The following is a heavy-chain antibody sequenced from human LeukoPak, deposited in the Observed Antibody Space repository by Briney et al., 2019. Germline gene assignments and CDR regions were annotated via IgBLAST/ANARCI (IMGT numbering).Heavy chain of an antibody. CDR1: GFTFSSYE. CDR3: ARERLRGYSGYDWGYYYYGMDV. V-gene: IGHV3-48*03. J-gene: IGHJ6*04. CDR2: ISSSGSTI. D-gene: IGHD5-12*01. Sequence: GGSLRLSCAASGFTFSSYEMSWVRQAPGKGLEWVSYISSSGSTIYYADSVKGRFTISRDNAKNSLYLQMNSLRAEDTAVYYCARERLRGYSGYDWGYYYYGMDVWGKGTTVTVSS.